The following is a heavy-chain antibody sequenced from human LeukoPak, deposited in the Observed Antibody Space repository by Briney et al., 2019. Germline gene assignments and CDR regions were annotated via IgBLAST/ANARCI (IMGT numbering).Heavy chain of an antibody. V-gene: IGHV1-18*01. Sequence: ASVKVSCKASGYTFTSYDINWVRQATGRGLEWMGWISAYNGNTNYAQKLQGRVTMTTDTSTSTAYMELRSLRSDDTAVYYCARESGTRYYYGMDVWGQGTTVTVSS. CDR1: GYTFTSYD. CDR2: ISAYNGNT. CDR3: ARESGTRYYYGMDV. D-gene: IGHD3-3*01. J-gene: IGHJ6*02.